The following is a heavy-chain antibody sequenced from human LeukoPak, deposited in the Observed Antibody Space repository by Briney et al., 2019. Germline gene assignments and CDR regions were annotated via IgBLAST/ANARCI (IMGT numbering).Heavy chain of an antibody. CDR2: ISGSGGST. Sequence: GESLRLSCAASGFTFSSYAMSWVRQAPGKGLEWVSAISGSGGSTYYADSVKGRFTISRDNSKNTLYLQMNSLRAEDTAVYYCAKDQYYDFWSGYSYNWFDPWGQGTLVTVSS. V-gene: IGHV3-23*01. D-gene: IGHD3-3*01. CDR1: GFTFSSYA. J-gene: IGHJ5*02. CDR3: AKDQYYDFWSGYSYNWFDP.